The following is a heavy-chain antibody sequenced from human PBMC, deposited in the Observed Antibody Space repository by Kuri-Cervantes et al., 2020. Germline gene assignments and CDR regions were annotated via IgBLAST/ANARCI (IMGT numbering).Heavy chain of an antibody. CDR1: GFTFSSYW. CDR3: ARGIVVVPAAMDGFDP. V-gene: IGHV3-7*02. J-gene: IGHJ5*02. Sequence: GESLKISCAASGFTFSSYWMSWVRQAPGKGLEWVANIKQDGSEKYYVDSVKGRFTISRDNAKNSLYLQMNSLRAEDTAVYYCARGIVVVPAAMDGFDPWGQGTLVTVSS. CDR2: IKQDGSEK. D-gene: IGHD2-2*01.